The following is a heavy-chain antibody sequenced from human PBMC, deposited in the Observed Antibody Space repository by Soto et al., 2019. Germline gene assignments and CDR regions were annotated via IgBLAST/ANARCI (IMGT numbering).Heavy chain of an antibody. CDR3: AGDSPYGSGSYLGDY. Sequence: QVQLVQSGAEVKKPGASVKVSCKASGYTFTSYGISWVRQAPGQGLEWMGWISAYNGNTNYAQTLQGRVTMTTDTSTSTAYMELRSLRSDDTAVYYCAGDSPYGSGSYLGDYWGQGTLVTVSS. J-gene: IGHJ4*02. CDR1: GYTFTSYG. D-gene: IGHD3-10*01. V-gene: IGHV1-18*01. CDR2: ISAYNGNT.